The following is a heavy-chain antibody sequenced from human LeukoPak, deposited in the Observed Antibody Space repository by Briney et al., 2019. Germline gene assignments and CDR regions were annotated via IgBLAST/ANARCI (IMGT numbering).Heavy chain of an antibody. CDR3: ATLSGWNYGGFDY. D-gene: IGHD1-7*01. J-gene: IGHJ4*02. Sequence: PGRSLRLSCAASGFTFSSYGMHWVRQAPGKGLEWVAVISYDGSNKYYADSVKGRFTISRDNSKNTLYLQMNSLRAEDTAVYYCATLSGWNYGGFDYWGQGALVTVSS. V-gene: IGHV3-30*03. CDR1: GFTFSSYG. CDR2: ISYDGSNK.